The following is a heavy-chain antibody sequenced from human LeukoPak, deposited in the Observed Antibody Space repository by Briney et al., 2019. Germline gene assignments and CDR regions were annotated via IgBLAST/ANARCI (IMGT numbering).Heavy chain of an antibody. CDR1: GFTFSSFA. V-gene: IGHV3-30-3*01. CDR2: ISYDGTFK. D-gene: IGHD4-23*01. Sequence: GGSLRLSCAASGFTFSSFAVNWVRQAPGKGLHWVALISYDGTFKYYADSVRGRFTISRDNSKNTLYLQMNSLRTEDTALYYCARDYGGSSGYYYGMDVWGQGTTVTVSS. J-gene: IGHJ6*02. CDR3: ARDYGGSSGYYYGMDV.